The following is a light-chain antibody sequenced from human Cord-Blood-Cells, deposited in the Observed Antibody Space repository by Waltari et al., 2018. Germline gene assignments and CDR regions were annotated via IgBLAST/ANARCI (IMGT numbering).Light chain of an antibody. V-gene: IGLV1-44*01. J-gene: IGLJ3*02. Sequence: QSLLTQPPSAARNPGQRDITSCSLSSLNVGRNTVNWYQQRPGTAPTLLIYSNNQRPSGVPDRFSGSKSGTSASLAISGLQSEDEADYYCAAWDDSLNGWVFGGGTKLTVL. CDR2: SNN. CDR3: AAWDDSLNGWV. CDR1: SLNVGRNT.